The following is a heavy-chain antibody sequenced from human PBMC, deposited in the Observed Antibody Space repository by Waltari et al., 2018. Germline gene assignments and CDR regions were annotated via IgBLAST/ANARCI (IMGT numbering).Heavy chain of an antibody. Sequence: QVQLVQSGAEVKKPGSSLTVPCKASAGPCTSSATPRVRQTPGQGLEWMGGIIPIFGTANYAQKFQGRVTITADESTSTAYMELSSLRSEDTAVYYCARELWFGDYYYGMDVWGQGTTVTVSS. CDR1: AGPCTSSA. CDR2: IIPIFGTA. D-gene: IGHD3-10*01. CDR3: ARELWFGDYYYGMDV. J-gene: IGHJ6*02. V-gene: IGHV1-69*01.